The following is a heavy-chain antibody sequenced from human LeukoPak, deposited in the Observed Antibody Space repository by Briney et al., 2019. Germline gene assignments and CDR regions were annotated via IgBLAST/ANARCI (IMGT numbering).Heavy chain of an antibody. CDR1: GYTFTSYD. D-gene: IGHD3-3*01. Sequence: GASVKVSCKASGYTFTSYDINWVRQATGQGLEWMGWMNPNSGNTGYAQKFQGRVTITRNTSISTAYMELSSLRSEDTAVYYCARDLTIFGVVMGYWGQGTLVTVSS. CDR2: MNPNSGNT. V-gene: IGHV1-8*03. CDR3: ARDLTIFGVVMGY. J-gene: IGHJ4*02.